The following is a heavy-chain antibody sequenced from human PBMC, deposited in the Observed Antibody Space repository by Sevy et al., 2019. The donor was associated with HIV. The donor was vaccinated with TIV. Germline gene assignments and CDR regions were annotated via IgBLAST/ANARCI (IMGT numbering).Heavy chain of an antibody. CDR2: ISYDGSNK. D-gene: IGHD3-22*01. CDR1: GFTFSSYA. Sequence: GGSLRLSCVASGFTFSSYAMHWVRQAPGKGLEWVAVISYDGSNKYYADSVKGRFTISRDNSKNTLYLQMNSLRAEDTAVYYCARDNYYDSSGYYPWGQGTLVTVSS. J-gene: IGHJ5*02. CDR3: ARDNYYDSSGYYP. V-gene: IGHV3-30*04.